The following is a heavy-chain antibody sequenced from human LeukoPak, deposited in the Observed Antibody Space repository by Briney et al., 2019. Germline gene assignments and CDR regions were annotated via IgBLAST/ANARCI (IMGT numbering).Heavy chain of an antibody. Sequence: GGSLRLSCAASGFTFSSYGIHWVRQAPGKGLEWVALISYDGSNKYYVDSVKGRFTISGDNSKNTVFLQMNSLRAEDTAVYYCAKGAAAQGSFDYWGQGTLVTVSS. D-gene: IGHD2-2*01. CDR2: ISYDGSNK. J-gene: IGHJ4*02. CDR3: AKGAAAQGSFDY. V-gene: IGHV3-30*18. CDR1: GFTFSSYG.